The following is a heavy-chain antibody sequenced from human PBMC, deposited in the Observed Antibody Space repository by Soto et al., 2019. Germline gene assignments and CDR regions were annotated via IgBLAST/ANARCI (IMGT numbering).Heavy chain of an antibody. Sequence: QLQLQESGSGLVKPSQTLSLTCAVSGGSISSGGYSWSWIRQQPGKSLEWIGYIYHSGSTYYNPSHKTRVTISVDRSNNKFSLKLSSVTAADTAVYYCARVLLGYCISNSCPNNWFDPWGQGTLVTISS. CDR2: IYHSGST. J-gene: IGHJ5*02. D-gene: IGHD2-2*01. V-gene: IGHV4-30-2*01. CDR1: GGSISSGGYS. CDR3: ARVLLGYCISNSCPNNWFDP.